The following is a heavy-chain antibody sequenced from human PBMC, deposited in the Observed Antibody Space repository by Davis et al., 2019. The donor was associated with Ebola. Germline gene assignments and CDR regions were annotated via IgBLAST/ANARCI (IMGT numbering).Heavy chain of an antibody. J-gene: IGHJ4*02. CDR3: ARDSDGAYYFDY. Sequence: MPSETLSLTCAVSGDSISSSNWWSWVRQPPGKGLEWIGEIYHSGSTNYNPSLKSRVTISVDKSKNQFSLKLSSVTAADTAVYYCARDSDGAYYFDYWGQGTLVTVSS. CDR1: GDSISSSNW. CDR2: IYHSGST. D-gene: IGHD4/OR15-4a*01. V-gene: IGHV4-4*02.